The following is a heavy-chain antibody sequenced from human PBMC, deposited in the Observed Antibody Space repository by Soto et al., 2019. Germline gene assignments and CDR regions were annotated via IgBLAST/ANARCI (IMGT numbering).Heavy chain of an antibody. D-gene: IGHD6-19*01. V-gene: IGHV4-4*02. CDR3: GRANSSGSPIDS. Sequence: QVQLQQSGPGLVEPSGTRSLTCAVSGGSVNSPNWWNWVRQPPETGLEWIGEMHHSGSSNYNPSLKTRLTLSVDKSNNELSMNLNSVTAADTAIYYCGRANSSGSPIDSWGQGILVTVSS. J-gene: IGHJ4*02. CDR1: GGSVNSPNW. CDR2: MHHSGSS.